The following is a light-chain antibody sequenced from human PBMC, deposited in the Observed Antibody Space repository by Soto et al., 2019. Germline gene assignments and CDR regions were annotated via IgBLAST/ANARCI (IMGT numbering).Light chain of an antibody. J-gene: IGKJ1*01. CDR2: KVS. CDR3: MQGTHWPWT. V-gene: IGKV2-30*02. Sequence: DVVMTQSPLSLPVTLGQPASISCRSSQSLIHSDGDTYLNWFQQRPGQSPRRLIYKVSDRDSGVPDRFTGSWSGTDFTLKISRVEAEDVGVYSCMQGTHWPWTFGQGAEVEIK. CDR1: QSLIHSDGDTY.